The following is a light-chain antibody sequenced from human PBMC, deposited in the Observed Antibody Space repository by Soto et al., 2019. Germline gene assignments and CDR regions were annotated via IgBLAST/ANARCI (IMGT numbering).Light chain of an antibody. CDR2: GAS. V-gene: IGKV3-20*01. CDR1: QSVNRY. CDR3: QQYSSPPRT. Sequence: EIVLTQSPGSLSLSPGERATLSCRASQSVNRYLAWYQQKPGQAPRLLIYGASSRATGFPDRFSGSGSGTDFSLTISRLEPEDSAVYYCQQYSSPPRTFGQGNKVEIK. J-gene: IGKJ1*01.